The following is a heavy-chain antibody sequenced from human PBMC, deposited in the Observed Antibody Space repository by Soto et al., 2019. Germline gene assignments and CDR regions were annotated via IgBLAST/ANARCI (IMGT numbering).Heavy chain of an antibody. Sequence: QVQLVQSGAEVKKPGASVKVSCKASGYTFTSYGISWVRQAPEQGHEWMGWISAYNGNTNYPQKLQGRVTMTTDTSTSTAYMELRSLRSDDTAVYYCARDRSSSSPYYFGMDVWGQGTTVTVSS. V-gene: IGHV1-18*01. CDR1: GYTFTSYG. J-gene: IGHJ6*02. D-gene: IGHD6-6*01. CDR3: ARDRSSSSPYYFGMDV. CDR2: ISAYNGNT.